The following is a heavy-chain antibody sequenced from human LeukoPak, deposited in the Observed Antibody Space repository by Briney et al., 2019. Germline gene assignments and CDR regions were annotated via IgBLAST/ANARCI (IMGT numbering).Heavy chain of an antibody. D-gene: IGHD2-21*02. CDR2: ISGSGGST. CDR3: ARGMDPAYCGGDCYPYFYY. Sequence: PGGSLRLSCAASGFTFSSYAMSWVRQAPGKGLEWVSAISGSGGSTYYADSVKGRFTISRDNSKNTLYLQMSSLRAEDTAVYYCARGMDPAYCGGDCYPYFYYWGQGTLVTVSS. CDR1: GFTFSSYA. J-gene: IGHJ4*02. V-gene: IGHV3-23*01.